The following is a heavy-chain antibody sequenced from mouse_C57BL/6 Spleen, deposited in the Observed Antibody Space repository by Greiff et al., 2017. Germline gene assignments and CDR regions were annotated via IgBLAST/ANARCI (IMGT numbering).Heavy chain of an antibody. J-gene: IGHJ4*01. CDR1: GYTFTSYG. CDR2: IYIGNGYT. Sequence: EVKLMESGAELVRPGSSVKMSCKTSGYTFTSYGINWVKQRPGQGLEWIGYIYIGNGYTEYNEKFKGKATLTSDTSSSTAYMQLSSLTSEDSAIYFCARSWGHEGYAMDYWGQGTSVTVSS. V-gene: IGHV1-58*01. CDR3: ARSWGHEGYAMDY. D-gene: IGHD6-1*01.